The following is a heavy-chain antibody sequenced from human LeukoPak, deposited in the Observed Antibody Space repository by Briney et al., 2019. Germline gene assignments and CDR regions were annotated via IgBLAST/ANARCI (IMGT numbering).Heavy chain of an antibody. Sequence: GGSLRLSCAASGFTFDDYAMHWVRQAPGKGLEWVSGISWNSGSIGYADSVKGRFTISRDNAKNSLYPQMNSLRAEDTAVYYCARDRPYDILTGPTFDYWGQGTLVTVSS. CDR2: ISWNSGSI. CDR3: ARDRPYDILTGPTFDY. CDR1: GFTFDDYA. J-gene: IGHJ4*02. V-gene: IGHV3-9*01. D-gene: IGHD3-9*01.